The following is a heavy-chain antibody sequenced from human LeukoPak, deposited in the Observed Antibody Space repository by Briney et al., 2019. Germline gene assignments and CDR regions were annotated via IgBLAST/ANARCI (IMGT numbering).Heavy chain of an antibody. Sequence: GGTLRLSCVASGFSFSSDGMHWVRQAPGKGLEWVAFIRYDGSNKYYADSVKGRFTISRDNSKNTLYLQMNSLRAEDTAVYYCARQYYYGSGSYYFGYYMDVWGKGTTVTISS. D-gene: IGHD3-10*01. V-gene: IGHV3-30*02. CDR2: IRYDGSNK. J-gene: IGHJ6*03. CDR3: ARQYYYGSGSYYFGYYMDV. CDR1: GFSFSSDG.